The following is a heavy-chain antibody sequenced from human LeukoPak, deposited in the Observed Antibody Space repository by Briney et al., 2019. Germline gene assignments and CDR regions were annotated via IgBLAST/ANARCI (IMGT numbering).Heavy chain of an antibody. CDR3: ARGWGYTGHFDY. V-gene: IGHV1-2*02. CDR2: INPSSGGT. CDR1: GYTFTGYY. Sequence: ASVKVSCKASGYTFTGYYMHWVRQAPGQGLEWMGWINPSSGGTNFAQKFQGRVTMTRDTSISTAYMELSRLRSDDTAVYYCARGWGYTGHFDYWGQGTLVTVSS. J-gene: IGHJ4*02. D-gene: IGHD2-2*02.